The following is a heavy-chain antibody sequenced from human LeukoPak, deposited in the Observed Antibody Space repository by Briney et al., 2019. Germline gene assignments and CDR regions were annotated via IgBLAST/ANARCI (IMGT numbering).Heavy chain of an antibody. Sequence: ASVKVSCKASGYTFTSYAMNWVRQAPGQGLEWMGWINTNTGNPTYAQGFTGRSVFSLDTSVSTAYLQISSLKAEDTAVYYCARDLLRDGYNEAPVWDPNDYWGQGTLVTVSS. J-gene: IGHJ4*02. CDR2: INTNTGNP. CDR3: ARDLLRDGYNEAPVWDPNDY. CDR1: GYTFTSYA. D-gene: IGHD5-24*01. V-gene: IGHV7-4-1*02.